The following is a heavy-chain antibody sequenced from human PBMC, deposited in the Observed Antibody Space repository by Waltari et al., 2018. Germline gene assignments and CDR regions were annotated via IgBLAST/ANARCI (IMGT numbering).Heavy chain of an antibody. Sequence: QVQLVQSGAEEKKPGASVTVSCQASGYTFTGYYMHWVRQAPGQGLEWRGWIDPNSGGTKDVQKFQGWVTMTRDTSIRTAYMELSRLRSDDTAVYYCARGAGLFYGMDVWGQGTTVTVSS. J-gene: IGHJ6*02. CDR1: GYTFTGYY. D-gene: IGHD2-21*01. V-gene: IGHV1-2*04. CDR3: ARGAGLFYGMDV. CDR2: IDPNSGGT.